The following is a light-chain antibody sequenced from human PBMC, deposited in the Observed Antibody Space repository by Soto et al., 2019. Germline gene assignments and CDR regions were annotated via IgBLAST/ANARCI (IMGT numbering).Light chain of an antibody. CDR2: YVS. J-gene: IGLJ3*02. CDR1: SSVVGGNNY. Sequence: QSALTQPRSVSGSAGQSVTISCTGTSSVVGGNNYVSWYQQHPGKAPKVMIYYVSERPSGVPDRFSGSQSGNTASLTISGLQAEDESDYYCGSYAGSYTWVFGGGTKVTVL. V-gene: IGLV2-11*01. CDR3: GSYAGSYTWV.